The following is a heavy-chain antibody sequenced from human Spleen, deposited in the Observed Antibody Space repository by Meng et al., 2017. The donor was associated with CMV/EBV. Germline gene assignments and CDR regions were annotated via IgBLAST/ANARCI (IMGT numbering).Heavy chain of an antibody. CDR1: GFPFSCYS. CDR3: ARGRAPRRGLYYFDY. V-gene: IGHV3-21*01. CDR2: ISSSSHYI. J-gene: IGHJ4*02. Sequence: GFPFSCYSFHRVRQAPGKGLEWVSSISSSSHYIYYARSVKGRFTISRDNANDSLYLQMNSLRVEDTAVYYCARGRAPRRGLYYFDYWGQGTVVTVSS. D-gene: IGHD6-6*01.